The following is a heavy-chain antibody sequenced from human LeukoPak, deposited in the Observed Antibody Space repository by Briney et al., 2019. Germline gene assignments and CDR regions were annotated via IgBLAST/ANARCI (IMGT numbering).Heavy chain of an antibody. J-gene: IGHJ4*02. CDR3: ARLWIAEYYFDY. Sequence: SETLSLTCTVSGGSISSSSYYWGWIRQPPGKGLEWIGSIYYSGSTYYNPSLKSRVTISLDTSKNQFSLKLSSVTAADTAVYYCARLWIAEYYFDYWGQGTLVTVSS. CDR1: GGSISSSSYY. V-gene: IGHV4-39*01. CDR2: IYYSGST. D-gene: IGHD6-13*01.